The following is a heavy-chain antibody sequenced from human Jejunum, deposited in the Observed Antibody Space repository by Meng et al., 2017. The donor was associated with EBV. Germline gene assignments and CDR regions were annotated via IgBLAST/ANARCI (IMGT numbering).Heavy chain of an antibody. CDR1: GFTFSSHS. Sequence: EVQLLESGGGWVQAGGSLRLSCAASGFTFSSHSMSWVRQAPGKGLEWVSAITGNGGNTYYADSVKGRFTISRDNSKNTVYLQMNSLRAEDTAVYYCARLTDYWGQGTLVTVSS. D-gene: IGHD3-9*01. J-gene: IGHJ4*02. CDR3: ARLTDY. CDR2: ITGNGGNT. V-gene: IGHV3-23*01.